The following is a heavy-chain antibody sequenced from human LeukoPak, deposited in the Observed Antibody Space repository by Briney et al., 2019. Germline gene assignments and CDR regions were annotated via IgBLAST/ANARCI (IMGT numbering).Heavy chain of an antibody. CDR3: ARRAIQSGAYYFDY. CDR1: GYTFTGYY. CDR2: ITPNSGGT. V-gene: IGHV1-2*02. J-gene: IGHJ4*02. D-gene: IGHD3-10*01. Sequence: ASVKVSCKPSGYTFTGYYIQWVRQAPGQGLEWMGWITPNSGGTNYAQKFQGRVTMTSDTSIRTVYMELSRLTSDDTAVYYCARRAIQSGAYYFDYWGQGTLVTVSS.